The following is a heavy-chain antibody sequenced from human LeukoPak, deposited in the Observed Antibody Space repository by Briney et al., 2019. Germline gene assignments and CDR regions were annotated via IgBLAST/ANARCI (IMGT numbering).Heavy chain of an antibody. Sequence: SETLSLTCTVSGGSISSYYWSWIRQPPGKGLEWIGYIYYSGSTNYNPSLKIRGTISIYTSKNQFFRKLTSVTAADTAVYYCARDMSLAAAGIDYWGQGTVVTVSS. CDR2: IYYSGST. CDR1: GGSISSYY. V-gene: IGHV4-59*01. J-gene: IGHJ4*02. CDR3: ARDMSLAAAGIDY. D-gene: IGHD6-13*01.